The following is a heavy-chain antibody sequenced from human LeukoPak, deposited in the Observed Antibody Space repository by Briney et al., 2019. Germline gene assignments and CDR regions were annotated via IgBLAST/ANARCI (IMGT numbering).Heavy chain of an antibody. V-gene: IGHV3-30*04. D-gene: IGHD3-3*01. J-gene: IGHJ4*02. CDR1: GFTFSSYA. CDR3: ARAPAYYDFWSGSNFDY. CDR2: ISYDGSNK. Sequence: PGGSLRLSCAASGFTFSSYAMHWVRQAPGKGLEWVAVISYDGSNKYYADSVKGRFTISRDNSKNTLYLQMNSLRAEDKAVYYCARAPAYYDFWSGSNFDYWGQGTLVTVSS.